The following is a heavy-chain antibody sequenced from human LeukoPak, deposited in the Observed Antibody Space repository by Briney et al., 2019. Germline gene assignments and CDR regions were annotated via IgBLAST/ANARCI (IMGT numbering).Heavy chain of an antibody. CDR2: TYYRSKWYN. CDR1: GDSVSNNSAA. D-gene: IGHD6-13*01. Sequence: SPTLSLTFAISGDSVSNNSAAWNWLRQSPSRGLEGLGRTYYRSKWYNDYAVSVKSQITINPDTSKNQFSLQLNSVTPEDTAVYYCARVVAAAAINWFDPWGQGTLVTVSS. V-gene: IGHV6-1*01. CDR3: ARVVAAAAINWFDP. J-gene: IGHJ5*02.